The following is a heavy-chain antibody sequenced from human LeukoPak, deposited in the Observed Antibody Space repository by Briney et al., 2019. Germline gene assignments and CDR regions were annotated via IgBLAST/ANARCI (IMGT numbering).Heavy chain of an antibody. V-gene: IGHV1-18*01. Sequence: GASVKVSCKASGYSFTRHGLNWVRQAPGHGLEWIGWISPDNGNTNNAQKVQGRITMTMDRSTSTVYMELRSLRSDDTAVYYCARETTGEFDYWGQGSLVTVSS. J-gene: IGHJ4*02. CDR1: GYSFTRHG. CDR2: ISPDNGNT. D-gene: IGHD4-17*01. CDR3: ARETTGEFDY.